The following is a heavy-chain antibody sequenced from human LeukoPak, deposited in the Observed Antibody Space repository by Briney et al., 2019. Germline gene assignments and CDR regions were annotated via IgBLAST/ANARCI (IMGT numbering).Heavy chain of an antibody. J-gene: IGHJ4*02. Sequence: SETLSLTCTVSGGSISSYYWNWIRQPPGKGLEWIGYIFYSGVTKYNPSLKSRVTISVDTSKNQFSLKLSSVTAADTAVYYCARLTMVRGEPIDYWGQGTLVTVSS. CDR1: GGSISSYY. D-gene: IGHD3-10*01. CDR3: ARLTMVRGEPIDY. V-gene: IGHV4-59*08. CDR2: IFYSGVT.